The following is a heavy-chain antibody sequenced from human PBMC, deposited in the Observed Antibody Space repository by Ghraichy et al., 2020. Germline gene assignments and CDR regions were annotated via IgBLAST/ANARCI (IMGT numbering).Heavy chain of an antibody. CDR1: AGSVNSGSYY. D-gene: IGHD3/OR15-3a*01. Sequence: SETLSLTCSVSAGSVNSGSYYWSWVRQPPGKGLEWIGYIYYSGSTKYNPSLKSRVSISRDSAKNHMALNVTSVTGAATAVYYCAGNLQLWPGTWGPGTLVTVSS. J-gene: IGHJ4*02. CDR3: AGNLQLWPGT. V-gene: IGHV4-61*03. CDR2: IYYSGST.